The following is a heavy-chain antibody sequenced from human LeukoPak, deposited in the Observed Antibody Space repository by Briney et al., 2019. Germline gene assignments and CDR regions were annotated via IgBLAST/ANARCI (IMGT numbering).Heavy chain of an antibody. CDR1: GFTFSTYG. CDR3: AKVRYDSSGYYYVGYFLH. Sequence: GGSLRLSCAASGFTFSTYGMHWVRQAPGKGLEWVAFIRYDGSNKYYADSVKGRFTISRDNSKNTLYLQMNSLRAEDTALYYCAKVRYDSSGYYYVGYFLHWGQGTTVIVSS. V-gene: IGHV3-30*02. J-gene: IGHJ6*02. D-gene: IGHD3-22*01. CDR2: IRYDGSNK.